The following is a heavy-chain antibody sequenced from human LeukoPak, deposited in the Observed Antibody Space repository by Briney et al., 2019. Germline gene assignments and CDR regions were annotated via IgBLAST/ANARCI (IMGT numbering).Heavy chain of an antibody. Sequence: GGSLRLSCVASGFTFSNYGMHWVRQAPGKRLEWVAVISYDRSRTYYADSVKGRFSISRDNSRNTLYPQMNSLRAEDTAVYYCAKDTDYDILTGYYTWGQGTLVTVSS. V-gene: IGHV3-30*18. J-gene: IGHJ5*02. D-gene: IGHD3-9*01. CDR2: ISYDRSRT. CDR1: GFTFSNYG. CDR3: AKDTDYDILTGYYT.